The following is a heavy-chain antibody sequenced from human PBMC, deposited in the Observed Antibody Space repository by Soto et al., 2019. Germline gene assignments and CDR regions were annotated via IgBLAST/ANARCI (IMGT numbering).Heavy chain of an antibody. CDR2: IDNAGTDS. CDR1: GFTLSGRS. D-gene: IGHD3-10*01. Sequence: EVQLVESGGGLVQPGGSLRLSCAASGFTLSGRSMHWVRQAPGKGLVWVSGIDNAGTDSTYADSVKGRFTSSRDNAKXXXYLQMNSLRVEDTAVYYCARGWFGPDVWGKGTTVTVSS. J-gene: IGHJ6*04. CDR3: ARGWFGPDV. V-gene: IGHV3-74*01.